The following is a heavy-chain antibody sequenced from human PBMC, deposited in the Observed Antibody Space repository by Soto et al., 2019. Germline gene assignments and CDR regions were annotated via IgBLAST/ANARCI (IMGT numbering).Heavy chain of an antibody. J-gene: IGHJ5*02. V-gene: IGHV3-30-3*01. CDR2: ISHDGINK. CDR3: ARDMYSSDYFVKWFEP. CDR1: GFSFSSYA. D-gene: IGHD6-19*01. Sequence: QVRLVESGGGVVQPGRSLRLSCTASGFSFSSYAMYWFRQPPGKGLEGVAVISHDGINKHYADSVNGRFTVSRDNSNHSLDLQLNSLRGEDTAMYYCARDMYSSDYFVKWFEPWGQGTLVTVSS.